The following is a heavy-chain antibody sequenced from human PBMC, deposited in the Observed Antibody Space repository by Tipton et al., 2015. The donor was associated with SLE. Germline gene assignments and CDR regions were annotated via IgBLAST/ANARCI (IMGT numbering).Heavy chain of an antibody. J-gene: IGHJ3*01. V-gene: IGHV4-39*01. Sequence: TLSLTCTVSGGSISSSSYYWGWIRQPPGKGLEWIGSIYYSGSTYYNPSLKSRVTISVGRSKTQFSLKLRSVSAADSAMYYCARHGYASWSGYYHHVFDVWGQGTMLTVSS. CDR3: ARHGYASWSGYYHHVFDV. D-gene: IGHD3/OR15-3a*01. CDR2: IYYSGST. CDR1: GGSISSSSYY.